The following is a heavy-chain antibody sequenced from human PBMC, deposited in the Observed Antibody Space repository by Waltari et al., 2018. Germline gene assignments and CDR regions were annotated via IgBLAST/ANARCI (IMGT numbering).Heavy chain of an antibody. J-gene: IGHJ4*02. D-gene: IGHD6-13*01. CDR3: ARGAPHSSSGRYYFDY. Sequence: EVQLVESGGGLVQPGGSVRLSCAASGFTFSSYWMHWVRQAPGKGLVWVSRINSDGSSTSYADSVKGRFTISRDNAKNTLYLQMNSLRAEDTAVYYCARGAPHSSSGRYYFDYWGQGTLVTVSS. V-gene: IGHV3-74*01. CDR1: GFTFSSYW. CDR2: INSDGSST.